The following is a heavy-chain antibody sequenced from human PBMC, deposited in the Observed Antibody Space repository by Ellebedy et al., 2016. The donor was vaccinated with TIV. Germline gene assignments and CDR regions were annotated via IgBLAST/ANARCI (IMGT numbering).Heavy chain of an antibody. CDR3: ARGSSSWYRYFDL. V-gene: IGHV3-7*01. D-gene: IGHD6-13*01. CDR1: GFTFSSYW. CDR2: IKEDGSEK. Sequence: GESLKISCAASGFTFSSYWMSWVRQAPGKGLEWVANIKEDGSEKYYVDSVKGRFTISRDNAKNSLYLQMNSLRAEDTAVYYCARGSSSWYRYFDLWGRGTLVTVSA. J-gene: IGHJ2*01.